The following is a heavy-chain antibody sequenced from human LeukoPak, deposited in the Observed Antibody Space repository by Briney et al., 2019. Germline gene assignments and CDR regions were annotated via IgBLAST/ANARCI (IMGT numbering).Heavy chain of an antibody. J-gene: IGHJ4*02. V-gene: IGHV3-66*01. CDR1: GFTFSTYA. D-gene: IGHD3-10*01. CDR3: ARDGMWFGEFLGGYFDY. Sequence: GGSLRLSCAPSGFTFSTYAMSWVRQAPGKGLEWVSVIYSGGSTYYADSVKGRFTISRDNSKNTLYLQMNSLRAEDTAVYYCARDGMWFGEFLGGYFDYWGQGTLVTVSS. CDR2: IYSGGST.